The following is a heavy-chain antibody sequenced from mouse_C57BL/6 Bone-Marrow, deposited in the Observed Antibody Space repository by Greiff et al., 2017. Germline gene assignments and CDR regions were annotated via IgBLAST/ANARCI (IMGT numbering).Heavy chain of an antibody. J-gene: IGHJ4*01. Sequence: EVKVEESGGGLVQPGGSLKLSCAASGFTFSDYGMAWVRQAPRKGPEWVAFISNLANSIDYADTVTGRFTMSRENAKKPLYLDMSSLRSEDTAMYYCARWLLRAMDYCGQGTSVTVSS. CDR2: ISNLANSI. CDR1: GFTFSDYG. V-gene: IGHV5-15*04. D-gene: IGHD2-3*01. CDR3: ARWLLRAMDY.